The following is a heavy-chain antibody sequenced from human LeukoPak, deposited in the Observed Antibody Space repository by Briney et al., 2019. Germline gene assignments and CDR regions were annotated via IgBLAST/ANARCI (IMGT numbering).Heavy chain of an antibody. CDR3: ARISPYCSGGSCYSFDY. J-gene: IGHJ4*02. Sequence: SQTLSLTCTVSGGSISSSSYYWGWIRQPPGKGLEWIGSIYYSGSTYYNPSLKSRVTISVDTSKNQFSLKLSSVTAADTAVYYCARISPYCSGGSCYSFDYWGQGTLVTVSS. D-gene: IGHD2-15*01. V-gene: IGHV4-39*01. CDR2: IYYSGST. CDR1: GGSISSSSYY.